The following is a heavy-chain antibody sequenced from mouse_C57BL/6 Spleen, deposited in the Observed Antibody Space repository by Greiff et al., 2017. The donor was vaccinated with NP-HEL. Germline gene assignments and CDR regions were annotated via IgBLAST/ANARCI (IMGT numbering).Heavy chain of an antibody. J-gene: IGHJ4*01. Sequence: QVQLQQPGAELVMPGASVKLSCKASGYTFTSYWMHWVKQRPGQGLEWIGEIDPSDSYTNYNQKFKGKSTLTVDKSSSTAYMQLSSLTSEDSAVYYCAVLRAMDYWGQGTSVTVSS. CDR3: AVLRAMDY. CDR2: IDPSDSYT. CDR1: GYTFTSYW. D-gene: IGHD1-1*01. V-gene: IGHV1-69*01.